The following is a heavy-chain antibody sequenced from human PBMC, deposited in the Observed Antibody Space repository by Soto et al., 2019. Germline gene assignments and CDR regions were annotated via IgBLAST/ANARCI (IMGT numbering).Heavy chain of an antibody. CDR1: GFTFSSYA. V-gene: IGHV3-23*01. J-gene: IGHJ4*01. CDR2: ISGSDGST. CDR3: AKDPYSGYPLRVDY. Sequence: PGGSLRLSCAASGFTFSSYAMSWVRQAPGKGLEWVSAISGSDGSTYHAESVKGRFTISRDNSKNTLYLQMNSLRAEDTAVYYCAKDPYSGYPLRVDYWGHGTLVTVSS. D-gene: IGHD5-12*01.